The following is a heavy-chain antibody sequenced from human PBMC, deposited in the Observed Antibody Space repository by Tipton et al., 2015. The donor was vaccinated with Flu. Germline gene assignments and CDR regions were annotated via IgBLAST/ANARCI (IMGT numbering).Heavy chain of an antibody. V-gene: IGHV3-30*04. J-gene: IGHJ3*01. CDR3: ARDLPYSGRAFDV. D-gene: IGHD1-26*01. Sequence: SLRLSCAASGFNFDDYAMHWVRQAPGKGLEWVTLISKDGREKRFADSVKGRFTISRDNSKNMVSLQMNSLRGEDTAVYYCARDLPYSGRAFDVWGQGTVVTVSS. CDR1: GFNFDDYA. CDR2: ISKDGREK.